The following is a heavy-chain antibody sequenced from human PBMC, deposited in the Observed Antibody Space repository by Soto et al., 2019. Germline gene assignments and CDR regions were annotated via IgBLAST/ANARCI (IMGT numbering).Heavy chain of an antibody. D-gene: IGHD2-2*01. V-gene: IGHV1-46*01. Sequence: GASVKVSCKASGYTFTSYYMHWVRQAPGQGLEWMGIINPSGGSTSYAQKFQGRVTMTRDTSTSTVYMGLSSLRSEDTAVYYCARDRSPEPAASGYNWFDPWGQGTLVTVSS. CDR2: INPSGGST. CDR1: GYTFTSYY. CDR3: ARDRSPEPAASGYNWFDP. J-gene: IGHJ5*02.